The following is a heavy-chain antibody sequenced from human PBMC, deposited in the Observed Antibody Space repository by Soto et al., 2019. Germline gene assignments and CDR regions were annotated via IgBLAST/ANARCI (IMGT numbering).Heavy chain of an antibody. CDR2: IYYSGST. D-gene: IGHD3-10*01. CDR3: ARVAPPGAMVRGVTFDY. Sequence: LSLTCTVSGGSISSYYWSWIRQPPGKGLEWIGYIYYSGSTNYNPSLKSRVTISVDTSKNQFSLKLSSVTAADTAVYYCARVAPPGAMVRGVTFDYWGQGTLVTVSS. CDR1: GGSISSYY. J-gene: IGHJ4*02. V-gene: IGHV4-59*01.